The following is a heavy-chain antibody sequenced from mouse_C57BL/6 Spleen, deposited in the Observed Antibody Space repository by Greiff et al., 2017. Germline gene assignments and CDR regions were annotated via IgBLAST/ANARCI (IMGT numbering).Heavy chain of an antibody. CDR2: ISDGGSYT. J-gene: IGHJ4*01. Sequence: EVKLVESGGGLVKPGGSLKLSCAASGFTFSSYAMSWVRQTPVKRLEWVATISDGGSYTYYPDNVKGRFTISRDNAKNNLYLQMSHLKSEDAAMYYCARAQLGLPSMDYWGQGTSVTVSA. CDR1: GFTFSSYA. D-gene: IGHD3-3*01. V-gene: IGHV5-4*03. CDR3: ARAQLGLPSMDY.